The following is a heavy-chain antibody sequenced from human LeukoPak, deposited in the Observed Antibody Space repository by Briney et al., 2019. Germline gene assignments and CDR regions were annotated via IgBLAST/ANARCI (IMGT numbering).Heavy chain of an antibody. CDR1: GFTFSNYT. V-gene: IGHV3-53*01. CDR3: ARGGRGSAAVVAPRSFDI. Sequence: GGSLRLSCAASGFTFSNYTMNWVRQAPGKGLEWVSVTYTGGNSYYAGSVQGRFIISRDISKNTLYLQMNNLRAEDSALYYCARGGRGSAAVVAPRSFDIWGQGTMVTVSS. D-gene: IGHD3-22*01. CDR2: TYTGGNS. J-gene: IGHJ3*02.